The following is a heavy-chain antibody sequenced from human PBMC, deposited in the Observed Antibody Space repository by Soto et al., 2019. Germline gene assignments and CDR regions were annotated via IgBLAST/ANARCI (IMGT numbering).Heavy chain of an antibody. Sequence: EVQLVKSGGGLVQPGGSLRLSCAASGFTFSSYSMNWVRQAPGKGLEWVSYISSSSSTIYYADSVKGRFTISRDNAKNSLYLQMNSLRAEDTAVYYCARDKGRSPLDYWGQGTLVTVSS. J-gene: IGHJ4*02. CDR2: ISSSSSTI. CDR3: ARDKGRSPLDY. D-gene: IGHD2-15*01. V-gene: IGHV3-48*01. CDR1: GFTFSSYS.